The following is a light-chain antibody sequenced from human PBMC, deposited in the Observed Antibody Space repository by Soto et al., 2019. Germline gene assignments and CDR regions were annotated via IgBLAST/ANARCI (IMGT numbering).Light chain of an antibody. CDR1: QTISNW. Sequence: DIQMTQSPYTLSASVGDRVTITCRASQTISNWLAWYQQKPGKAPKLLIYEASYLQGGVPSRFSGSGSGTEFTLTIGSLQPDDYATYYCQQYHSFPWTFGQGTKVEI. V-gene: IGKV1-5*03. CDR3: QQYHSFPWT. CDR2: EAS. J-gene: IGKJ1*01.